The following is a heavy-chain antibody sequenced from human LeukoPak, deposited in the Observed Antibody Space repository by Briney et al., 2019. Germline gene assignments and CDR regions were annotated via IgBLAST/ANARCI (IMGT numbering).Heavy chain of an antibody. CDR2: INHSGST. V-gene: IGHV4-34*01. D-gene: IGHD6-13*01. Sequence: SETLSLTCAVYGGSFSGYYWSWIRQPPGKGLEWIGEINHSGSTNYNPSLKSRVTISVDTSKNQFSLKLSSVTAADTAVYYCARLIAAAGTTYYYYYGMDVWGQGTTVTVSS. CDR1: GGSFSGYY. J-gene: IGHJ6*02. CDR3: ARLIAAAGTTYYYYYGMDV.